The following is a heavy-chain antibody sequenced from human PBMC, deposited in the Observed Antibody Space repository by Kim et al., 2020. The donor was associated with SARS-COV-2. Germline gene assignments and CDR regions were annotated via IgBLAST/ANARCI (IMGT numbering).Heavy chain of an antibody. Sequence: SETLSLTCTVSGGSISSGGYYWSWIRQHPGKGLEWIGYIYYSGSTYYNPSLKSRVTISVDTSKNQFSLKLSSVTAADTAVYYCARQATYYYDSSGYNYFDYWGQGTLVTVSS. CDR1: GGSISSGGYY. J-gene: IGHJ4*02. V-gene: IGHV4-31*03. D-gene: IGHD3-22*01. CDR3: ARQATYYYDSSGYNYFDY. CDR2: IYYSGST.